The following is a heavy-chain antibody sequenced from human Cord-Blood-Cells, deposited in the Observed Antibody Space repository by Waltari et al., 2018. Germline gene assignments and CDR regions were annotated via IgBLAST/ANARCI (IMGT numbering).Heavy chain of an antibody. CDR1: GGSFSGYY. CDR3: ARGRMGTSCYDD. J-gene: IGHJ4*02. V-gene: IGHV4-34*01. Sequence: QVQLQQWGAGLLKPSETLSLTCAVYGGSFSGYYWSWIRQPPGKGLEWIGEINHSGSTNYTPSLKSRVTIAVDTSKNQFSLKLSSVTAAGTAVYYCARGRMGTSCYDDWGQGTLVTVSS. D-gene: IGHD2-2*01. CDR2: INHSGST.